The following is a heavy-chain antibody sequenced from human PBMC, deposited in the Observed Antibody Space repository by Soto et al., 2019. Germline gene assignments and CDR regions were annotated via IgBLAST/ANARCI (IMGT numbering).Heavy chain of an antibody. CDR1: GFTFSSYA. CDR3: AKDLGYCSGGSCLAFDY. V-gene: IGHV3-23*01. Sequence: EVQLLESGGGLVQLGGSLRLSCAASGFTFSSYAMSWVRQAPGKGLEWVSAISGSGGSTYYADSVKGRFTISRDNSKNTLYLQMNSLRAEDTAVYYCAKDLGYCSGGSCLAFDYWGQGTLVTVSS. D-gene: IGHD2-15*01. J-gene: IGHJ4*02. CDR2: ISGSGGST.